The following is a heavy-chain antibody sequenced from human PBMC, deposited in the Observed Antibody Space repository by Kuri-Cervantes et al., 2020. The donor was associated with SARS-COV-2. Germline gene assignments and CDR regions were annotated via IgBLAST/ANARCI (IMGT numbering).Heavy chain of an antibody. CDR1: GFTFSDYY. J-gene: IGHJ4*02. V-gene: IGHV3-74*01. Sequence: LSLTCAASGFTFSDYYMSWIRQAPGKGLVWVSRINSDGSSTNYADSVKGPLTISRDKTKTMLFVQMDSLRAEDTAVYYCVRGGDDMNFDYWGQGTLVTVSS. CDR2: INSDGSST. CDR3: VRGGDDMNFDY. D-gene: IGHD2-21*01.